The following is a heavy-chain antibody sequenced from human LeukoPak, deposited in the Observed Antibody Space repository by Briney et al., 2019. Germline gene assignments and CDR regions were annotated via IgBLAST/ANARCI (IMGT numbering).Heavy chain of an antibody. J-gene: IGHJ5*02. CDR3: ARDMPGVYSSSWQGSIWFDP. V-gene: IGHV1-24*01. Sequence: ASVKVSCKVSGYTLTELSMHWVRQAPGKGLEWMGGFDPEDGETIYAQKLQGRVTMTTDTSTSTAYMELRSLRSDDTAVYYCARDMPGVYSSSWQGSIWFDPWGQGTLVTVSS. CDR1: GYTLTELS. D-gene: IGHD6-13*01. CDR2: FDPEDGET.